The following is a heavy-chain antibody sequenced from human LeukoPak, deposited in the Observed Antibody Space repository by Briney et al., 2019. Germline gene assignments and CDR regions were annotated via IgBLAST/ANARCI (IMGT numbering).Heavy chain of an antibody. CDR2: INPNSGGK. CDR1: GYTFTGYY. V-gene: IGHV1-2*06. D-gene: IGHD1-26*01. J-gene: IGHJ4*02. CDR3: ARAKGSGSYYVIDY. Sequence: ASVKVSCKASGYTFTGYYMHWVRQAPGQGLEWMGRINPNSGGKNYAQKFQGRVTITSHTSISTAHLDLSRLTSDDTAVYYCARAKGSGSYYVIDYWGQGTLVTVSS.